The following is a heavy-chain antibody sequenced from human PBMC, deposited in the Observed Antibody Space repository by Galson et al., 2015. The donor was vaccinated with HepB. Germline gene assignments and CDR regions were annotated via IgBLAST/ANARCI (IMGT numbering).Heavy chain of an antibody. Sequence: SVKVSCKASGYTFTSYGISWVRQAPGQGLEWMGWISAYNGNTNYAQKLQGRVTMTTDTSTSTAYMELRSLRSDDTAVYYCARFGDKSLNYCSSTSCYEDYWGQGTLVTVSS. V-gene: IGHV1-18*01. J-gene: IGHJ4*02. CDR1: GYTFTSYG. CDR2: ISAYNGNT. D-gene: IGHD2-2*01. CDR3: ARFGDKSLNYCSSTSCYEDY.